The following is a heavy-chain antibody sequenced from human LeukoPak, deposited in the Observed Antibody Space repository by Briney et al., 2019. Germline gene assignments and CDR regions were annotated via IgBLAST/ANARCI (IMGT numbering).Heavy chain of an antibody. J-gene: IGHJ5*01. Sequence: GGSXRLSCAASAFSLNAYNMNWVRQAPGKGLEWVSSISYTGTYIYYADSVKGRFTLSRDTLKNTVYLQMNSLTAEDTALYYCAGDRRTSGWYASWGQGTLVTVSS. V-gene: IGHV3-21*04. D-gene: IGHD6-19*01. CDR1: AFSLNAYN. CDR3: AGDRRTSGWYAS. CDR2: ISYTGTYI.